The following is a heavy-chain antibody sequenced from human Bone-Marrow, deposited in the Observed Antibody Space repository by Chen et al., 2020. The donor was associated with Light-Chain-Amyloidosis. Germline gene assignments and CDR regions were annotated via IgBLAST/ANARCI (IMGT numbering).Heavy chain of an antibody. J-gene: IGHJ4*02. CDR1: GNIFSSYW. CDR2: IDLSDFDT. CDR3: ARQGYYEISGYSDY. D-gene: IGHD3-22*01. V-gene: IGHV5-10-1*03. Sequence: EVQLVQSGAEVKKPGESLRISCTGSGNIFSSYWISWVRQMPGKGLEWMGRIDLSDFDTNYSPSFQGHVTISVDKSINTAHLQWSRLEASDTAIYYCARQGYYEISGYSDYWGPGTLVTVSS.